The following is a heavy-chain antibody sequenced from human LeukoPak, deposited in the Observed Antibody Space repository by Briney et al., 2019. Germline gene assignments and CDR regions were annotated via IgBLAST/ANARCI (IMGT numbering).Heavy chain of an antibody. V-gene: IGHV1-2*02. CDR2: INPNSGGT. J-gene: IGHJ3*02. D-gene: IGHD3-3*01. CDR3: ARPKEVGYDFWSGRRHAFDI. CDR1: GYTFTGYY. Sequence: GASVKVSCKASGYTFTGYYMHWVRQAPGQGLEWMGWINPNSGGTNYAQKFQGRVTMTRDTSISTAYMELSRLRSDDTAVYYCARPKEVGYDFWSGRRHAFDIWGQGTMVTVSS.